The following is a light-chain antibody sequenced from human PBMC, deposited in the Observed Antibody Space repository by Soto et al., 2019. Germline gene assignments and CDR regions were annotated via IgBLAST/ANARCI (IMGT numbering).Light chain of an antibody. CDR2: GVS. V-gene: IGLV2-14*01. CDR3: SSSTSSNTLV. J-gene: IGLJ3*02. Sequence: QSALTQPASVSASPGQSITISCTGGKNDIGRSDYVSWYQQHPGKAPKLIIYGVSNRPSGTSDRFSGSKSGNTASLTISGLQADDEADYYCSSSTSSNTLVFGGGTKLTVL. CDR1: KNDIGRSDY.